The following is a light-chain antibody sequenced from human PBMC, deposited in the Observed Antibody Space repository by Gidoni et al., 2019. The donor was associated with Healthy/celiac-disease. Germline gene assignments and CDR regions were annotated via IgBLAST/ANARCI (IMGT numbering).Light chain of an antibody. Sequence: EILMSQSPATLSVSPGERATLSRRASQSVSSNLAWYQQKPGQAPRLRIYGATTRATGIPARCSSGWSGEEFTLTISRLQSEDFAVYCCQQYNNWPQTFGQXTKVEIK. CDR2: GAT. CDR1: QSVSSN. V-gene: IGKV3-15*01. CDR3: QQYNNWPQT. J-gene: IGKJ1*01.